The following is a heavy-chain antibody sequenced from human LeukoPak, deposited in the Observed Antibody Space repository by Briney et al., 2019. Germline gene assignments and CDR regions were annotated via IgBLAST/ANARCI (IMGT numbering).Heavy chain of an antibody. J-gene: IGHJ4*02. CDR3: AKDQVVDIVATINLGSVDY. CDR1: GFTFSSYD. V-gene: IGHV3-30*18. D-gene: IGHD5-12*01. Sequence: GGSLRLSCAASGFTFSSYDKHWVRQAPGKGLEWVAVISYDGSNKYYADSVKGRFTISRDNSKNTLYLQMNSLRAEDTAVYYCAKDQVVDIVATINLGSVDYWGQGTLVTVSS. CDR2: ISYDGSNK.